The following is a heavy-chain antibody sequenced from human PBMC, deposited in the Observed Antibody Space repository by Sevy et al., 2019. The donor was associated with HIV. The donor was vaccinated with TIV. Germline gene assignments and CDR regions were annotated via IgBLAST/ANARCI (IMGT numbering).Heavy chain of an antibody. CDR1: EFMFGTYA. Sequence: GGSLRLSCAASEFMFGTYAMHWVRQAPGKGLEWVAVISYAGSSHYYADSVKGRFTNSRDNSKNTLFLQMNSLRLEDTAFYYCARDAGYSTDWHPLDYWGQGTLVTVSS. V-gene: IGHV3-30-3*01. CDR2: ISYAGSSH. J-gene: IGHJ4*02. CDR3: ARDAGYSTDWHPLDY. D-gene: IGHD6-19*01.